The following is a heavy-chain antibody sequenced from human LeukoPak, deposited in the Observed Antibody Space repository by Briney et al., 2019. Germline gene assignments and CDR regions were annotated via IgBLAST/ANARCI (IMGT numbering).Heavy chain of an antibody. CDR3: ARSNQADDY. V-gene: IGHV3-74*01. J-gene: IGHJ4*02. CDR1: GFTFSSYW. D-gene: IGHD1-14*01. CDR2: INPGGSSI. Sequence: GRALRLSCAASGFTFSSYWMHWVRQVRGKGLVWVARINPGGSSITYADAVKGRFTISRGNAKNTLYLQMDSLRAEDTGVYYCARSNQADDYWGQGTLVTVSS.